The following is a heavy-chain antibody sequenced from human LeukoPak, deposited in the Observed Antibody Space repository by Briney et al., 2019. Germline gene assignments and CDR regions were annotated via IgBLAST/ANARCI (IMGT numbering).Heavy chain of an antibody. CDR2: INPSGGST. D-gene: IGHD3-22*01. Sequence: GASVKVSFKASGYTFTSYYMHWVRQAPGQGLEWMGIINPSGGSTSYAQKFQGRVTMTRDTSTSTVYMELSSLRSEDTAVYYCARPRSSGYYQGAFDTWGQGTMVTVSS. CDR3: ARPRSSGYYQGAFDT. V-gene: IGHV1-46*01. J-gene: IGHJ3*02. CDR1: GYTFTSYY.